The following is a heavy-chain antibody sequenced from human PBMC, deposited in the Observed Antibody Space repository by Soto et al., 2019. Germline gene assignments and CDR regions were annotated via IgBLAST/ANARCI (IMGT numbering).Heavy chain of an antibody. Sequence: QVQLVESGGGVVQPGRSLRLSCAASGFTFNNYGMHWVRQAPGKGLEWVAHILYDGGKNYYADSVKGRFTISRDNSKNTLYLQMNRLTAEDTAVYFCAKSRDGYNFYFYYGMDVWGQVTAVTVSS. CDR3: AKSRDGYNFYFYYGMDV. V-gene: IGHV3-30*18. CDR2: ILYDGGKN. CDR1: GFTFNNYG. D-gene: IGHD5-12*01. J-gene: IGHJ6*02.